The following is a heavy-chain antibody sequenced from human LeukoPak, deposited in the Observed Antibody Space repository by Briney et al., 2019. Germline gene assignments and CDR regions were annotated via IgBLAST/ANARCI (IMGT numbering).Heavy chain of an antibody. Sequence: SETLSLTCAVYGGSFSDYSRTWLRQPPGKGLEWIGETNHSGGTNYNPSLMSRVIMSVDTSKNQISLKVSSVTAADAAVYSCARVGYRFSINDWSRTGLVAYPTKYYYYMDVWGKGITVTV. CDR2: TNHSGGT. CDR3: ARVGYRFSINDWSRTGLVAYPTKYYYYMDV. V-gene: IGHV4-34*01. D-gene: IGHD5-18*01. J-gene: IGHJ6*03. CDR1: GGSFSDYS.